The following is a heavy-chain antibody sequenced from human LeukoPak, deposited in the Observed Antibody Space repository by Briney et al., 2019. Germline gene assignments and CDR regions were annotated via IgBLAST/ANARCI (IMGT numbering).Heavy chain of an antibody. J-gene: IGHJ5*02. CDR2: INPSGSST. V-gene: IGHV1-46*01. CDR1: GYSFTSYY. Sequence: ASVKVSCKASGYSFTSYYMHWVRQAPGQGLEWMGLINPSGSSTTYAQKFQGRVTMTKDMFTSTDYMELTSLTSDDTAVYYCARDNSVGETAWWFDPWGQGTLVTVSS. D-gene: IGHD1-26*01. CDR3: ARDNSVGETAWWFDP.